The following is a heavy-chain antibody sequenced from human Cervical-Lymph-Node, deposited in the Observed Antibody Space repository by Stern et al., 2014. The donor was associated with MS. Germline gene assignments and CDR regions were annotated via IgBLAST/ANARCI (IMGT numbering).Heavy chain of an antibody. V-gene: IGHV5-51*01. CDR1: GYSFTSYW. CDR3: ARHDGYSYGYRFDP. J-gene: IGHJ5*02. CDR2: IYPVDSET. D-gene: IGHD5-18*01. Sequence: ELHLVESGAEVKQPGESLKISCKGSGYSFTSYWIGWVRQMPGKGLEWMGIIYPVDSETRYSPSCQGQVTISADKSISTAYLQWSSLKASDTAMYYCARHDGYSYGYRFDPWGQGTLVTVSS.